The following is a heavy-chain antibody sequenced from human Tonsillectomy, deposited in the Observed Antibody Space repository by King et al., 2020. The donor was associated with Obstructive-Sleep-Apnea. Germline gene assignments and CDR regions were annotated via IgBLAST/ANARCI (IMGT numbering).Heavy chain of an antibody. D-gene: IGHD6-6*01. J-gene: IGHJ4*02. CDR2: LYWDDDK. CDR3: AHKATRTYYFDY. CDR1: GVARTTSGVG. Sequence: QALTRTCTFSGVARTTSGVGVGWIRRPPGKALEWLALLYWDDDKHYSPSLKRRLTITKDTSKNQVVLTMTNIDPVDTATYSCAHKATRTYYFDYWGQGTLVTVAS. V-gene: IGHV2-5*02.